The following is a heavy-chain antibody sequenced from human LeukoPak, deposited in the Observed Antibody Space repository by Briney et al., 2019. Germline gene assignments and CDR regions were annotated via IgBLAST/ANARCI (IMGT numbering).Heavy chain of an antibody. CDR3: AKEVGYDSSGYDDY. CDR1: GFIFSSYA. CDR2: ISGSGGST. J-gene: IGHJ4*02. V-gene: IGHV3-23*01. D-gene: IGHD3-22*01. Sequence: GGSLRLACADSGFIFSSYAMSWVGQAPGQGLERVSAISGSGGSTYYADSVRGRFTISRDNSKTTLYLQMNRLRAEDTAVYYCAKEVGYDSSGYDDYWGQGTLVTVSS.